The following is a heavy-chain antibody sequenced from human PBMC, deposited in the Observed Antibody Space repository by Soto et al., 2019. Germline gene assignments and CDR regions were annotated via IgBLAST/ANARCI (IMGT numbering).Heavy chain of an antibody. V-gene: IGHV1-18*01. CDR2: ISGLNGNT. CDR1: GYSFSTYG. J-gene: IGHJ4*02. D-gene: IGHD2-21*01. CDR3: ARDLVGEEGAGYFDY. Sequence: QVHLVQSGVEVKKPGASVKVSCKASGYSFSTYGISWVRQAPGQGLEWMGWISGLNGNTNYAQNLQGRVTMTTDTSTSTAYMELRSLGFDDTAMYYCARDLVGEEGAGYFDYWGQGTLVTVSS.